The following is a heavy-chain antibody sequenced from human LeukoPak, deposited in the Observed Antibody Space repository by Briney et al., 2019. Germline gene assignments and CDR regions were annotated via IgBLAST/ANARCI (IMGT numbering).Heavy chain of an antibody. CDR1: GYTFTSYD. V-gene: IGHV1-8*01. Sequence: GASVKVSCKASGYTFTSYDINWVRQATGQGLEWMGWMNPNSGNTGYAQKFQGRVTMTRNTSISTAYMELSSLRSEDTAVYYCARAVPAAIFYYYYYMDVWGKGTTVTVSS. CDR2: MNPNSGNT. CDR3: ARAVPAAIFYYYYYMDV. D-gene: IGHD2-2*01. J-gene: IGHJ6*03.